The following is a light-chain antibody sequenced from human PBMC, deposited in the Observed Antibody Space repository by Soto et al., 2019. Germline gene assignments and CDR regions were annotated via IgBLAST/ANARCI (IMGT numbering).Light chain of an antibody. Sequence: EIVMTQSPVTQSVSPGEGATLFCRASQSVRNNLAWYQQKPGLAPRLLIYAVSTRATGVPARFSGNGSETEFTLTISGLQSDDFALYYCQQYNKWPPWTFGQGTKVEIK. CDR3: QQYNKWPPWT. J-gene: IGKJ1*01. CDR1: QSVRNN. V-gene: IGKV3-15*01. CDR2: AVS.